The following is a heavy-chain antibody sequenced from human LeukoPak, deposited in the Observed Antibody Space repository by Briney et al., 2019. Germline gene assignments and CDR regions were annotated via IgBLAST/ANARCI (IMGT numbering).Heavy chain of an antibody. CDR3: AKDLRRLPIYVDY. CDR1: GFTFDDYA. D-gene: IGHD5-18*01. Sequence: GGSLRLSCAASGFTFDDYAMHWVRQAPGKGLEWVSLITWDGGGTYYADSVRGRFTISRDNSDYSLYLHMNSLRPEDTAFYYCAKDLRRLPIYVDYWGQGTLVTVSS. CDR2: ITWDGGGT. J-gene: IGHJ4*02. V-gene: IGHV3-43D*03.